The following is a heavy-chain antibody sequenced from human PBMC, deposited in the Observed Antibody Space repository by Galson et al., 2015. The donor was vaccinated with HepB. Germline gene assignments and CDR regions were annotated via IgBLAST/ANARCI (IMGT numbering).Heavy chain of an antibody. CDR3: AREEASSGWSWYYFDY. CDR1: GFTFSSYW. CDR2: INSDGSST. J-gene: IGHJ4*02. D-gene: IGHD6-19*01. Sequence: SLRLSCAASGFTFSSYWMHWVRQAPGKGLVWVSRINSDGSSTSYADSVKGRFTISRDNAKNTLYLQMNSLRAEDTAVYYCAREEASSGWSWYYFDYWGQGTLVTVSS. V-gene: IGHV3-74*01.